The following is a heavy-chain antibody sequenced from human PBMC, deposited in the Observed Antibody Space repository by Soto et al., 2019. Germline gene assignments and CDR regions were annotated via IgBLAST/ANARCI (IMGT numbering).Heavy chain of an antibody. V-gene: IGHV1-69*13. Sequence: ESSVKVSCKASGGTFSSYAISWVRQAPGQGLEWMGGIIPIFGTASYAQKFQGRVTITADESTSTAYMELSSLRSEDTAVYYCARDRCSGGSCYGSYYYYYGMDVWGQGTTVTVSS. J-gene: IGHJ6*02. CDR2: IIPIFGTA. D-gene: IGHD2-15*01. CDR3: ARDRCSGGSCYGSYYYYYGMDV. CDR1: GGTFSSYA.